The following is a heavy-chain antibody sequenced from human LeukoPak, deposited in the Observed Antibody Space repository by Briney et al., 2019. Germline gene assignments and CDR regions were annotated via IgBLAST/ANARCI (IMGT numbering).Heavy chain of an antibody. CDR2: IRYDGRSQ. J-gene: IGHJ4*02. D-gene: IGHD6-13*01. Sequence: GGSLRLSCAASGFTFSSYGMQWVRQAPGKGLEGVAFIRYDGRSQRYKDSVRGRFTISRDNSKNTVYLQMNSLRAEDTAVYYCAKRRDVAAGGSGAFDYWGQGSLVTVSS. V-gene: IGHV3-30*02. CDR1: GFTFSSYG. CDR3: AKRRDVAAGGSGAFDY.